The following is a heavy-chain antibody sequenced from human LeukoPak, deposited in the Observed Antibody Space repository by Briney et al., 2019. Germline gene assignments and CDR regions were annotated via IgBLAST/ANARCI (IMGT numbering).Heavy chain of an antibody. J-gene: IGHJ5*02. CDR1: GGSISSYY. CDR3: ARDLFTSSWYRWFDP. D-gene: IGHD6-13*01. V-gene: IGHV4-59*12. CDR2: IYYTGST. Sequence: SSETLSLTCTVSGGSISSYYWSWIRQPPGKGLEWIGYIYYTGSTNYNPSLKSRVTISVDTSKNQFSLKLTSVTAADTAVYYCARDLFTSSWYRWFDPWGQGTLVTVSS.